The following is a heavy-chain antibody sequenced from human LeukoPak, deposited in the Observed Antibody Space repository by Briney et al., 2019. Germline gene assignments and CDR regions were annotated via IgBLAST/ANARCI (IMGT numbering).Heavy chain of an antibody. D-gene: IGHD3-22*01. CDR2: ISSSSSYI. CDR1: GFTFSSYS. CDR3: ARCPISSGYYYLDC. Sequence: GGSLRLSCAASGFTFSSYSMNWVRQAPGKGLEWVSSISSSSSYIYYADSVKGRFTISRDNAKNSLYLQMNSLRAEDTAVYYCARCPISSGYYYLDCWGQGTLVTVSS. V-gene: IGHV3-21*01. J-gene: IGHJ4*02.